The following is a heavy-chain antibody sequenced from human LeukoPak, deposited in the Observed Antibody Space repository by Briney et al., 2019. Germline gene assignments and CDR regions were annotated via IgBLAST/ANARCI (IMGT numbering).Heavy chain of an antibody. J-gene: IGHJ4*02. CDR1: GFTFSSYA. CDR2: ISYDGSNK. D-gene: IGHD3-10*01. Sequence: GGALRLSCAASGFTFSSYAMSWVRQPPGRGLEWVAVISYDGSNKYYADSVKGRFTISRDNPKNTLYLQMNSLRAEDTAVYYCAKHGFGVFEGYWGQGTLVTVSS. CDR3: AKHGFGVFEGY. V-gene: IGHV3-30*18.